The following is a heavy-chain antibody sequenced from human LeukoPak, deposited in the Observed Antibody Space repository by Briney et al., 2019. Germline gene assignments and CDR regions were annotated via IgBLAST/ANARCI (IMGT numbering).Heavy chain of an antibody. V-gene: IGHV7-4-1*02. Sequence: GASVKVSCKASGYTFTGYYMHWVRQAPGQGLEWMGWINTNTGNPTYAQGFTGRFVFSLDTSVSTAYLQISSLKAEDTAVYYCARVLTGIAAAGLDYWGQGTLVTVSS. D-gene: IGHD6-13*01. J-gene: IGHJ4*02. CDR3: ARVLTGIAAAGLDY. CDR2: INTNTGNP. CDR1: GYTFTGYY.